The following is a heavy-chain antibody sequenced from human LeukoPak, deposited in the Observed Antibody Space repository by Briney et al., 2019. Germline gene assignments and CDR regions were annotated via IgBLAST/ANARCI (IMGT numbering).Heavy chain of an antibody. CDR1: GFTFSSYA. CDR3: AKGLTMVRGVIDGMDV. V-gene: IGHV3-23*01. Sequence: GGSLRLSCAASGFTFSSYAMSWVRQAPGKGLEWVSAISGSGGSTYYADSVKGRFTISRDNSKNTLYLQMNSLRAEDTAVYYCAKGLTMVRGVIDGMDVWGQGTTATVSS. D-gene: IGHD3-10*01. CDR2: ISGSGGST. J-gene: IGHJ6*02.